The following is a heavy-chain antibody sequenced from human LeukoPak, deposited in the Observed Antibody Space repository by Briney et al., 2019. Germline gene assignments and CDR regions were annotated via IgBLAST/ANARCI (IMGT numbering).Heavy chain of an antibody. D-gene: IGHD5-12*01. J-gene: IGHJ4*02. CDR2: SSASDGSA. CDR3: AKDVEATIISGGYYFDQ. CDR1: GFTLSSYA. V-gene: IGHV3-23*01. Sequence: PGGSLRLSCAAFGFTLSSYALSWVRQAPGKGLEWVSASSASDGSAYYADSVKGRFTISRDNSRNSLYLRMNSLRPEDTAVYFCAKDVEATIISGGYYFDQWGQGTLVTVSS.